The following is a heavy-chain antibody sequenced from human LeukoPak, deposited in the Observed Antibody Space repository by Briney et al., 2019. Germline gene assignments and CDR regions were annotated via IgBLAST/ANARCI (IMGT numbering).Heavy chain of an antibody. V-gene: IGHV4-59*01. CDR2: IYYSGST. CDR1: GGSISSYY. D-gene: IGHD3-9*01. Sequence: PSETLSLTCTVSGGSISSYYWSWIRQPPGKGLEWIGYIYYSGSTNYNPSLKSRVTISVDTSKNQFSLKLSSVTAADTAVYYCARVNIDFFDWLVGFDYGGRETRVTVS. J-gene: IGHJ4*02. CDR3: ARVNIDFFDWLVGFDY.